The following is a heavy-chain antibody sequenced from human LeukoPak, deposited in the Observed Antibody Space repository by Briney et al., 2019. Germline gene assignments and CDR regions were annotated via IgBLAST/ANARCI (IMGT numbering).Heavy chain of an antibody. J-gene: IGHJ4*02. CDR3: ARAAAAKGAFDY. CDR1: GDSVSSNSAA. Sequence: SQTLSLTCAISGDSVSSNSAAWNWIRQSPSRGLEWLGRTYYRSKWFNDYAVSVNSRITINPDTSKNQFSLQLNSVTPEDTAVYYCARAAAAKGAFDYWGQGTLVTVSS. V-gene: IGHV6-1*01. CDR2: TYYRSKWFN. D-gene: IGHD6-13*01.